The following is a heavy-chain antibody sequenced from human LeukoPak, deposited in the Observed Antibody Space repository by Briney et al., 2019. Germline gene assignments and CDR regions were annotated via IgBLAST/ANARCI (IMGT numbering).Heavy chain of an antibody. CDR3: ARVLGIAAAGYSDY. Sequence: GGSLRLSCSASGFTFSSYAMHWVRQAPGKGLEYVSAISSNGGSTYYANSVKGRFTISGDNSKNTLYLQMGSLRAEDMAVYYCARVLGIAAAGYSDYWGQGTLVTVSS. D-gene: IGHD6-13*01. J-gene: IGHJ4*02. CDR1: GFTFSSYA. V-gene: IGHV3-64*01. CDR2: ISSNGGST.